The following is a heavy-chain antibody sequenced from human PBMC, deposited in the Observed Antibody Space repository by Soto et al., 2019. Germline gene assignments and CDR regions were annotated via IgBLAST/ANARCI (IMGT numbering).Heavy chain of an antibody. D-gene: IGHD1-7*01. Sequence: GASVKVSCTASGGTFSSYAISWVRQAPGQGLEWMGGIIPIFGTANYAQKFQGRVTITADESTSTAYMELSSLRSEDTAVYYCAKTKVGTTPYYYYYYGMDVWGRGTTVTVSS. CDR2: IIPIFGTA. J-gene: IGHJ6*02. V-gene: IGHV1-69*13. CDR1: GGTFSSYA. CDR3: AKTKVGTTPYYYYYYGMDV.